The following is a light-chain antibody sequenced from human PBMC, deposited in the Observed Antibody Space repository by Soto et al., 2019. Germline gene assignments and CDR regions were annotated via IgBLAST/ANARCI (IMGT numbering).Light chain of an antibody. V-gene: IGKV1-5*03. J-gene: IGKJ1*01. CDR3: QQSITYPWT. CDR2: KAS. CDR1: QSISPY. Sequence: DIQMTQSPSTLSASAGDRVTITCRASQSISPYLAWYRQKPGKPPKLLIYKASSLQSGVPSRFSGSGSGTEFTLTISSLQPDDFATYYCQQSITYPWTFGQGTKVDIK.